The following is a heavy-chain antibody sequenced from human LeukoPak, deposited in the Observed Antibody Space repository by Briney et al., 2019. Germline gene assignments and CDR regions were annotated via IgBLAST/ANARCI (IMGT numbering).Heavy chain of an antibody. J-gene: IGHJ4*02. V-gene: IGHV3-48*03. CDR2: ISGSGGTI. D-gene: IGHD2-21*02. CDR3: ATANCGGDSYTDY. Sequence: GGLLIPSWAAAGFTISSYEVRWGRLAGGGVVGWGSYISGSGGTIYYAAFVRGRFTISRDNAKNSPYPQMNSLRAEDTAVPYCATANCGGDSYTDYWGRGTLVTVSS. CDR1: GFTISSYE.